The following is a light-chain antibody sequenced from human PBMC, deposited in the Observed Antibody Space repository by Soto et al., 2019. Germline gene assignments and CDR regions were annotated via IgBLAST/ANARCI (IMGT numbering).Light chain of an antibody. Sequence: EILLAQSPATLSLSPGERATLSFKASQDVSIFLAGYQQKPGQAPRLLIHDAANRATGAPARFSGSGSGRDFTLTITSLEPEDFAVYYCQQRSTWLYTFGQGTKLEV. J-gene: IGKJ2*01. CDR3: QQRSTWLYT. V-gene: IGKV3-11*02. CDR1: QDVSIF. CDR2: DAA.